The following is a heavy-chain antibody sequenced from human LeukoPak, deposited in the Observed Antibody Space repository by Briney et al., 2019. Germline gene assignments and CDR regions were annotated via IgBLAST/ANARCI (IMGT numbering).Heavy chain of an antibody. Sequence: HPGGSLRLSCAASGLTLSSHWMHWVRQAPGKGLEWVSAISGSGDSTYYGDSVTGRFTISRDNSKDTLFLQMHSLRPGDTAVYYCVREDTPATANYWGQGTLVTISS. J-gene: IGHJ4*02. CDR1: GLTLSSHW. CDR3: VREDTPATANY. D-gene: IGHD2-21*02. V-gene: IGHV3-23*01. CDR2: ISGSGDST.